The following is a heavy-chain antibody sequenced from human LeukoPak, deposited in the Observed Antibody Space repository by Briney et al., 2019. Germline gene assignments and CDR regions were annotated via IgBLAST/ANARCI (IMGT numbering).Heavy chain of an antibody. CDR1: GFTFSSYA. Sequence: PGGSLRLSCAASGFTFSSYAMHWVRQAPGKGLEWVAVISYDGSNKYYADSVKGRFTISRDNSKNTLYLQMNSLRAEDTAVYYCARVFEDDYVWGSYRYLDYWGQGTLVTVSS. D-gene: IGHD3-16*02. CDR3: ARVFEDDYVWGSYRYLDY. J-gene: IGHJ4*02. CDR2: ISYDGSNK. V-gene: IGHV3-30-3*01.